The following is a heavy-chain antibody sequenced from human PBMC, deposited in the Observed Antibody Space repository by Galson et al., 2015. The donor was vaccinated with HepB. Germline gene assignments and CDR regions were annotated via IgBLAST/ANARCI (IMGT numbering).Heavy chain of an antibody. D-gene: IGHD3-9*01. J-gene: IGHJ4*02. Sequence: SLRLSCAASGFGFRTYAMHWVRQAPGKGPEWVAAISFDGHNQYYADSVKGRFTISRDNSKKRLYLQMNSLRPEDTAVYYCANYCFDTRDYLVWGQGALVTVSS. CDR2: ISFDGHNQ. CDR1: GFGFRTYA. CDR3: ANYCFDTRDYLV. V-gene: IGHV3-30-3*01.